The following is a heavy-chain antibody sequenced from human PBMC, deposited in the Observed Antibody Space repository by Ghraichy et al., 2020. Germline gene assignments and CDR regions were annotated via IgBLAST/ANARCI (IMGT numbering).Heavy chain of an antibody. CDR3: AKDRGYSGYDWLRYNWFDP. D-gene: IGHD5-12*01. CDR1: GFTFSSYA. Sequence: GGSLRLSCAASGFTFSSYAMSWVRQAPGKGLEWVSAISGSGGSTYYADSVKGRFTISRDNSKNTLYLQMNSLRAEDTAVYYCAKDRGYSGYDWLRYNWFDPWGQGTLVTVSS. V-gene: IGHV3-23*01. CDR2: ISGSGGST. J-gene: IGHJ5*02.